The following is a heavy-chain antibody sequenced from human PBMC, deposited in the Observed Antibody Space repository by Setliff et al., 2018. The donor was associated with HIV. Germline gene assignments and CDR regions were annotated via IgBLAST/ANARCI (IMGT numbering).Heavy chain of an antibody. D-gene: IGHD3-9*01. V-gene: IGHV5-51*01. Sequence: GESLKISCKGSGYSFTSYWIGWVRQMPGKGLEWMGIIYPGDSDTRYSTSFQGQVTISADKSISTAYLQWSSLKASDTAMYYCARGNYDILTGYIGYYDYWGQGTLVTVSS. J-gene: IGHJ4*02. CDR1: GYSFTSYW. CDR2: IYPGDSDT. CDR3: ARGNYDILTGYIGYYDY.